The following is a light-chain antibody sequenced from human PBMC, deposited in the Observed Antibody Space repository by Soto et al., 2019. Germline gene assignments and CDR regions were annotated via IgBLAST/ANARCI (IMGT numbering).Light chain of an antibody. J-gene: IGKJ2*01. CDR3: QQYGSSPYN. Sequence: IALTQSPGTLSLSPGDRATLSCRARQSVPNNYIAWYQQKPRQAPRLRIYGASRRATGIPDRFSGSGSGTDFTLSINRLAPEDSAMYYCQQYGSSPYNFGQGSKLEIK. CDR1: QSVPNNY. CDR2: GAS. V-gene: IGKV3-20*01.